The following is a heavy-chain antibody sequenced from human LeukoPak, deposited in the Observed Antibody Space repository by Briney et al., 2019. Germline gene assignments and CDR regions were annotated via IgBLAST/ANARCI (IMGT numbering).Heavy chain of an antibody. J-gene: IGHJ3*02. Sequence: ASVKVSCKASGYTFTCYYMHWVRQAPGQGLEWMGWINPNSGGTNYAQKFQGWVTMTRDTSISTAYMELSRLRSDDTAVYYCAREGYDSSGYYAFDIWGQGTMVTVSS. CDR1: GYTFTCYY. CDR3: AREGYDSSGYYAFDI. CDR2: INPNSGGT. D-gene: IGHD3-22*01. V-gene: IGHV1-2*04.